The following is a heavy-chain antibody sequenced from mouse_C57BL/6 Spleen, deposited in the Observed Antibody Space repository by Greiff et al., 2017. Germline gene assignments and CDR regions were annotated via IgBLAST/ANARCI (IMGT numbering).Heavy chain of an antibody. D-gene: IGHD1-1*01. V-gene: IGHV6-3*01. J-gene: IGHJ4*01. CDR3: KELTTVVAEGEAMDY. CDR1: GFTFSNYW. Sequence: EVQLQESGGGLVQPGGSMKLSCVASGFTFSNYWMNWVRQSPEQGLEWVAQIRLKSDNYATHYAESVKGRFTISRDDSKSSVYLHMSNVRAEDTGMYYCKELTTVVAEGEAMDYWGQGTSVTVSS. CDR2: IRLKSDNYAT.